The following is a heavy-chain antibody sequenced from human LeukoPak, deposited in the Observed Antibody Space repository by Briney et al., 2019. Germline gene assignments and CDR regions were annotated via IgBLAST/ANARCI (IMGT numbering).Heavy chain of an antibody. CDR2: IIPIFGTA. CDR1: GYTFTSYD. Sequence: GASVKVSCKASGYTFTSYDINWVRQAPGQGLEWMGGIIPIFGTANYAQKFQGRVTITTDESTSTAYMELSSLRSEDTAVYYCARVAPPEPGLTADAFDIWGQGTMVTVSS. V-gene: IGHV1-69*05. CDR3: ARVAPPEPGLTADAFDI. D-gene: IGHD1-14*01. J-gene: IGHJ3*02.